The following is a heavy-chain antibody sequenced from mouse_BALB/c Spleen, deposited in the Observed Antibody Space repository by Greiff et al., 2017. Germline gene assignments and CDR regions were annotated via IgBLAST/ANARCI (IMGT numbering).Heavy chain of an antibody. J-gene: IGHJ4*01. CDR2: ISSGGSYT. Sequence: EVKLVESGGDLVKPGGSLKLSCAASGFTFSSYGMSWVRQTPDKRLEWVATISSGGSYTYYPDSVKGRFTISRDNAKNTLYLQMSSLKSEDTAMYSLARGGELVYAMDYWGQGTSVTVSS. CDR3: ARGGELVYAMDY. V-gene: IGHV5-6*01. CDR1: GFTFSSYG. D-gene: IGHD4-1*01.